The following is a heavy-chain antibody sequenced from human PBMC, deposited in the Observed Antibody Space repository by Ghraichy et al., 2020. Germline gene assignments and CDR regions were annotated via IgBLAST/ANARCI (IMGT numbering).Heavy chain of an antibody. CDR3: ARGPQIAVAGISLKNWFDP. J-gene: IGHJ5*02. CDR1: GGTFSSYA. D-gene: IGHD6-19*01. Sequence: SVKVSCKASGGTFSSYAISWVRQAPGQGLEWMGRIIPILGIANYAQKFQGRVTITADKSTSTAYMELSSLRSEDTAVYYCARGPQIAVAGISLKNWFDPWGQGTLVTVSS. CDR2: IIPILGIA. V-gene: IGHV1-69*04.